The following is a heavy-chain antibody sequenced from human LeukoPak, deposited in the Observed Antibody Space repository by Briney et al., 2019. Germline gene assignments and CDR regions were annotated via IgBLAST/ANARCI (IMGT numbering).Heavy chain of an antibody. V-gene: IGHV3-48*01. J-gene: IGHJ4*02. CDR1: GFTVSNNY. Sequence: GGSLRLSCAASGFTVSNNYMSWVRQAPGKGLEWVSYISSTSITMYYADSVKGRFTISRDNAKNSLYLQMNSLRADDTAVYYCARETILAVAGDFWGQGTLVTVSS. CDR2: ISSTSITM. D-gene: IGHD6-19*01. CDR3: ARETILAVAGDF.